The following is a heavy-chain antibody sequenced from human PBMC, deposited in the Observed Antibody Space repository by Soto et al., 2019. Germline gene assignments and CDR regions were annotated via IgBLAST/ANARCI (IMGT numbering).Heavy chain of an antibody. J-gene: IGHJ5*02. CDR1: GGSISSSSYY. V-gene: IGHV4-39*02. CDR3: ARRGFEEVPGLVDP. Sequence: LQLQESGPGLVKPSETLSLTCTVSGGSISSSSYYWGWIRQPPGKGLEWIGSIYYSGSTYYNPSLKSRVTISVDTSKNHFSLKLSSVTAADTAVYYCARRGFEEVPGLVDPWGQGTLVAVSS. D-gene: IGHD2-2*01. CDR2: IYYSGST.